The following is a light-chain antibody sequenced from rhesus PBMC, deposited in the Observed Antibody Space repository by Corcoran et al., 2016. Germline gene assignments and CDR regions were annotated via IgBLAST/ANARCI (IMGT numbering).Light chain of an antibody. J-gene: IGKJ2*01. Sequence: QIILTQSPATLSLSPGERATLSCRASQSVGTYLAWYQQKPGQAPKVLSYGASNRATGIPDRFSGIGSGTDVTLTIGSLEPEDFAVYYCQKYNNSPYSFGQGTKVEIK. CDR3: QKYNNSPYS. CDR2: GAS. V-gene: IGKV3-53*02. CDR1: QSVGTY.